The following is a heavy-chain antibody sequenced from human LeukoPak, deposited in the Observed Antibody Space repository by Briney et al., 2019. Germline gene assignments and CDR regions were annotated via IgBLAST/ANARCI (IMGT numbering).Heavy chain of an antibody. J-gene: IGHJ5*02. CDR3: ARRLTQYDCFDP. D-gene: IGHD2-2*01. Sequence: PSQTLSLTCAISGDSVSSNSVTWNWIRQSPSRGLEWLGRTYYRSTWYNDYAVSVRGRITVNPDTSKNQFSLHLNSVTPEDTAVYYCARRLTQYDCFDPWGQGIRVTVSS. V-gene: IGHV6-1*01. CDR1: GDSVSSNSVT. CDR2: TYYRSTWYN.